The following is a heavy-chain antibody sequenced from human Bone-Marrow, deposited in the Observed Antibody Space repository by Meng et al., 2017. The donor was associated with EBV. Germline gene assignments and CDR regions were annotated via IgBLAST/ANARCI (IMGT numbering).Heavy chain of an antibody. CDR1: GVTFNNSA. CDR3: SRTVDDFTVGHSVH. J-gene: IGHJ4*02. Sequence: VELVRSVAGRRKPWSSVKVPCKASGVTFNNSAISWVRQAAGQGLEWMGGIIPIFGTASYAQKFQGRVTITADKSTSSASMELGSLGYEDTAVYYCSRTVDDFTVGHSVHWGQGTLVTVAS. D-gene: IGHD4-23*01. V-gene: IGHV1-69*06. CDR2: IIPIFGTA.